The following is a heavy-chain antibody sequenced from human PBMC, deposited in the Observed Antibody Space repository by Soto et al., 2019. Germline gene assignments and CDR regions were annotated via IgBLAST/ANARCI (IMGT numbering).Heavy chain of an antibody. CDR3: AGTASYSSGLDY. J-gene: IGHJ4*02. CDR1: GYSISSGYY. D-gene: IGHD6-19*01. Sequence: SETLSLTCAVSGYSISSGYYWAWIRQPPGKGLEYIGSLYHSGGTFYNPSLKSRLTLLRDTSRSQFSLQLSSVTAADTAVYYCAGTASYSSGLDYWGRGTLVPVYS. CDR2: LYHSGGT. V-gene: IGHV4-38-2*01.